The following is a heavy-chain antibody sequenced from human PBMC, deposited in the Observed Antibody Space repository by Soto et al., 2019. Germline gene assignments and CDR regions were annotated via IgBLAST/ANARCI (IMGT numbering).Heavy chain of an antibody. D-gene: IGHD1-1*01. Sequence: EVQLVQSGAEVKKPGESLRLSCQGSGYRFINYWISWVRQMPGKGLEWVGRIDPSDSYTVYSPSFQGHVTISIDTPINTAFLEWRSLQASDTAMYYCVRHGNGTPFYFDFWGRGTLVPVSS. V-gene: IGHV5-10-1*03. CDR2: IDPSDSYT. CDR1: GYRFINYW. CDR3: VRHGNGTPFYFDF. J-gene: IGHJ4*02.